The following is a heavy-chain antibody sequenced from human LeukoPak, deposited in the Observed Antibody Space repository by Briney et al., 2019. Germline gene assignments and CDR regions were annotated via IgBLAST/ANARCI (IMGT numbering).Heavy chain of an antibody. J-gene: IGHJ3*02. Sequence: GGSLRLSCAASGFTFSSYSMNWVRQAPGKGLEWVSYISSSSSTIYYADSVKGRFTISRDNAKNSLYLQMNSLRAEDTAVYYCARGGSRTANDAFDIWGQGTMVTVSS. D-gene: IGHD1-26*01. V-gene: IGHV3-48*04. CDR1: GFTFSSYS. CDR2: ISSSSSTI. CDR3: ARGGSRTANDAFDI.